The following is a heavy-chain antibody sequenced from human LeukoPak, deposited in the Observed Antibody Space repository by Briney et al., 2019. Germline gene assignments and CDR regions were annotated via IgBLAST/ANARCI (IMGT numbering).Heavy chain of an antibody. V-gene: IGHV3-7*03. D-gene: IGHD3-16*01. J-gene: IGHJ6*02. CDR3: ARGGGLDV. CDR2: INHNGNVN. CDR1: GFTLSSYT. Sequence: GGSLRLSCAASGFTLSSYTMNWVRQAPGKGLEWVASINHNGNVNYYVDSVKGRFTISRDNAKNSLYLQMSNLRAEDTAVYFCARGGGLDVWGQGATVTVSS.